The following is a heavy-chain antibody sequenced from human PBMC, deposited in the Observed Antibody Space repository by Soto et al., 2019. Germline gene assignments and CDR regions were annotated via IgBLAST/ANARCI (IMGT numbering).Heavy chain of an antibody. J-gene: IGHJ5*02. D-gene: IGHD3-3*01. Sequence: QVQLVQSGAEVKEPGSSVNVSCKTSGGTFGNTAVTWVRQVPGQGLEWIGGIVPLFGTANYAQKFRGRVMITADEXTXSADMDLGSPRSDDTAIYYCARDGDPGYSFWSGPLGGGRFDPWGQGTLVTVSS. CDR1: GGTFGNTA. CDR3: ARDGDPGYSFWSGPLGGGRFDP. CDR2: IVPLFGTA. V-gene: IGHV1-69*12.